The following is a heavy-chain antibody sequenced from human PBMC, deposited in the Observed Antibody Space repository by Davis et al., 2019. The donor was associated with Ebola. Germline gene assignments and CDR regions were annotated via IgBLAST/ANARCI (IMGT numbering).Heavy chain of an antibody. CDR1: GFTFVDSA. J-gene: IGHJ4*02. D-gene: IGHD3-16*02. CDR3: TRKFEHPDRFDS. CDR2: IRSKAYGGTT. V-gene: IGHV3-49*04. Sequence: PGGSLRLSCTATGFTFVDSAMSWVRQAPGKGLEWVGFIRSKAYGGTTEYAASVKGRFTISRDDFKTIAYLQMNSLKIDDTAIYYCTRKFEHPDRFDSWGQGTLVTVSS.